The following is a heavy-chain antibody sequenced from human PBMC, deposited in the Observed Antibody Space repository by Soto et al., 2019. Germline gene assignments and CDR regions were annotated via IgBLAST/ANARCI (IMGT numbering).Heavy chain of an antibody. CDR3: ARTHTGGLRLRGAFDI. CDR1: GFTVSSNY. Sequence: GGSLRLSCAASGFTVSSNYMSWVRQAPGKGLEWVSVIYSGGSTYYADSVKGRFTISRHNSKNKLYLQMNSLRAEDTAVYYCARTHTGGLRLRGAFDIWGQGTMVTVSS. V-gene: IGHV3-53*04. CDR2: IYSGGST. D-gene: IGHD5-12*01. J-gene: IGHJ3*02.